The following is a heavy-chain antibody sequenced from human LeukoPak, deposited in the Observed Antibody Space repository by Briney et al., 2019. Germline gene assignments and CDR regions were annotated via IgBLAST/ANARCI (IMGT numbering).Heavy chain of an antibody. D-gene: IGHD3-3*01. CDR3: ARDYDFWSGYLYYYGMDV. V-gene: IGHV3-48*01. J-gene: IGHJ6*02. CDR2: ISSSSSTI. CDR1: GFTFSSYS. Sequence: PGGSLRLSCAASGFTFSSYSMNWVRQAPGKGLEWVSYISSSSSTIYYADSVKGRFTISRDNAKNSLYLQMNSLRAEDTAVYYCARDYDFWSGYLYYYGMDVWGQGTTVTVSS.